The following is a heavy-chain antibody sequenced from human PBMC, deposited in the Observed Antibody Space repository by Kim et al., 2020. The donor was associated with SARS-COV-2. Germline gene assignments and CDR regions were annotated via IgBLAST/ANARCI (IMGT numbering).Heavy chain of an antibody. CDR1: GFTFTTSA. CDR2: VSTGESYR. CDR3: AKAVSTAAGILVGNPET. Sequence: GGSLRLSCEASGFTFTTSAMHWVRQPPGRGLEWVAYVSTGESYRYYADSVKGRFTTSRDTSRNTMYLQMTNLRPEDTAVYYCAKAVSTAAGILVGNPETWGHGTLVTVSA. D-gene: IGHD6-13*01. J-gene: IGHJ4*01. V-gene: IGHV3-30*02.